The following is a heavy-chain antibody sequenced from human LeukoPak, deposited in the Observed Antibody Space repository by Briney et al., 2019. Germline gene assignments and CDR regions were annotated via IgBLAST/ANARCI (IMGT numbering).Heavy chain of an antibody. Sequence: PSETLSLTCTVSDYSISTGYYWGWIRQPPGKGLEWIGEINHSGSTNYNPSLKSRVTISVDTSKNQFSLKLSSVTAADTAVYYCARGPVGGTTYNDGDAFDIWGQGTMVTVSS. J-gene: IGHJ3*02. CDR2: INHSGST. CDR1: DYSISTGYY. CDR3: ARGPVGGTTYNDGDAFDI. D-gene: IGHD1-7*01. V-gene: IGHV4-38-2*02.